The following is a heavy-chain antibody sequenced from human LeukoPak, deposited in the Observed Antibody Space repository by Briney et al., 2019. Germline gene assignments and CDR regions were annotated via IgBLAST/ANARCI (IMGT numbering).Heavy chain of an antibody. CDR1: GFTLSSYW. V-gene: IGHV3-74*01. D-gene: IGHD6-13*01. CDR2: INSDGSSA. Sequence: GGSLRLSCAASGFTLSSYWMHWVRQAPGKGLVWVSRINSDGSSANYADSVKGRFTISRDNAKNTLYLQMNSLRAEDTAVYYCARSSPYSASWYSGWGQGTLVTVSS. CDR3: ARSSPYSASWYSG. J-gene: IGHJ4*02.